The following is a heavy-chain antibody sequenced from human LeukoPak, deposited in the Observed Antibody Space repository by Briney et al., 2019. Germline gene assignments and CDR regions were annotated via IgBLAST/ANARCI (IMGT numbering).Heavy chain of an antibody. CDR2: ISYDGSNK. V-gene: IGHV3-30*04. D-gene: IGHD3-10*01. Sequence: GGSLRLSCAASGFTFSSYAMHWVRQAPGKGLEWVAVISYDGSNKYYADSVKGRFTISRDNSKNTLYLQMNSLRAEDTAVYYCYGSGSYYYWGQGTLVTVSS. CDR3: YGSGSYYY. CDR1: GFTFSSYA. J-gene: IGHJ4*02.